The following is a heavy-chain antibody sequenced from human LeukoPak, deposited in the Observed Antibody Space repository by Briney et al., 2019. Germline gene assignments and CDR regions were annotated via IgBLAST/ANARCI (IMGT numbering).Heavy chain of an antibody. CDR2: IYPGNSHT. CDR3: ARRAVTTGNIIVDY. CDR1: GYSFTTYW. Sequence: GESLKISCKGSGYSFTTYWIGWVRQMPGKGLEWMGIIYPGNSHTIYSPSFQGQVTMSADKSISTAYLQWSSLKASDTAMYYCARRAVTTGNIIVDYWGQGTLVTVSS. V-gene: IGHV5-51*01. J-gene: IGHJ4*02. D-gene: IGHD4-17*01.